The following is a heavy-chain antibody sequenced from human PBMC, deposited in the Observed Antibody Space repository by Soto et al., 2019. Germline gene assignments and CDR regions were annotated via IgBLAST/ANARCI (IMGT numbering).Heavy chain of an antibody. V-gene: IGHV1-69*13. CDR1: GGSFRNYA. D-gene: IGHD4-4*01. CDR3: AGDRGNSCYYYGMDV. Sequence: ASVKVSCKASGGSFRNYAISWVRQAPGLGLEWMGKVVPISGTSHYAQKFQGRVNFTADESATTAYMELSRLRSEDTAVYYCAGDRGNSCYYYGMDVWGQGATVTVSS. CDR2: VVPISGTS. J-gene: IGHJ6*02.